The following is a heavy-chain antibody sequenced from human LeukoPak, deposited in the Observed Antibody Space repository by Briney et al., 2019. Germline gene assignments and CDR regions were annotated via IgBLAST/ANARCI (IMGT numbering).Heavy chain of an antibody. CDR3: ARDPLEGAWPPRYMDV. CDR1: GFTFSSYA. V-gene: IGHV3-30*04. D-gene: IGHD1-26*01. J-gene: IGHJ6*03. CDR2: TSFDGSDN. Sequence: GGSLRLSCAASGFTFSSYAMHWVRQAPGKGLKWVAVTSFDGSDNYYADSVKGRFTISRDNAKNSLYLQMNSLRAEDTAVYYCARDPLEGAWPPRYMDVWGKGTTVTISS.